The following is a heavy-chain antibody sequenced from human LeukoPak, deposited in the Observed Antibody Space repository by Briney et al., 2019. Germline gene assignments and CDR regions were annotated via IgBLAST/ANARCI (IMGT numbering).Heavy chain of an antibody. D-gene: IGHD6-13*01. CDR1: GFTFSSYW. CDR3: ARDPLGRAATGIAMDY. J-gene: IGHJ4*02. CDR2: IKQDGSEK. V-gene: IGHV3-7*01. Sequence: GGSLRLSCAASGFTFSSYWMNWVRQAPGKGLEWVANIKQDGSEKYYVDSVKRRFTISRDNAKNSLYLQMNSLRAEDTAVYYCARDPLGRAATGIAMDYWGQGTLVTVSS.